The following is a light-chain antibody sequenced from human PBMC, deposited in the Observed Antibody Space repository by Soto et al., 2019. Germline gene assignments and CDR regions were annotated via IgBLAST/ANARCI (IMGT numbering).Light chain of an antibody. CDR3: QMYNRAPL. CDR2: AAS. CDR1: QGIRNY. V-gene: IGKV1-27*01. Sequence: QVTLSASALSASVGDRVTITCRASQGIRNYLAWYQLKPGNAPKLLIYAASSLQSGVPSRFSGSGSGTDFTLTISSLQPEDFATYFCQMYNRAPLFGQGTRLEN. J-gene: IGKJ5*01.